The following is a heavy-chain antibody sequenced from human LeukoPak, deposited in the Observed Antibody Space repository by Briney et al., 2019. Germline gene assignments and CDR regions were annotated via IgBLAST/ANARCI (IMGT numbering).Heavy chain of an antibody. CDR1: GFTFSNYA. CDR3: ARTVTNDY. J-gene: IGHJ4*02. CDR2: ISGSGSYT. V-gene: IGHV3-21*01. D-gene: IGHD4-17*01. Sequence: PGGSLRLSCAASGFTFSNYAMSWVRQAPGKGLEWVSSISGSGSYTYYTDSVKGRFTISRDNAKNSLYLQMNSLRAEDTAVYYCARTVTNDYWGQGTLVTVSS.